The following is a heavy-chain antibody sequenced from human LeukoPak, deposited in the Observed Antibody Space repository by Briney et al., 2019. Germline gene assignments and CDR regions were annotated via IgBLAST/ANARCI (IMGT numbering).Heavy chain of an antibody. CDR2: ISGSGGST. CDR1: GFTFSSYA. J-gene: IGHJ6*04. CDR3: ANQVNPPGMDV. V-gene: IGHV3-23*01. Sequence: GGSLRLSCAASGFTFSSYAMSWVRQAPGKGLEWVSSISGSGGSTYYADSVKGRFTISRDNAKNTLYLRMSSLRAEDTAIYYCANQVNPPGMDVWGKGTTVTVSS.